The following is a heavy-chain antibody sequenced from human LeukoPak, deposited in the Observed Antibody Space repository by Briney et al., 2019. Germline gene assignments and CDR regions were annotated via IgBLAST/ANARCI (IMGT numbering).Heavy chain of an antibody. CDR1: GFTLSSNY. Sequence: GGSLRLSCAASGFTLSSNYMSWVRHAPGKGLEWGSVIYSGGSTYYADSVKGRFTISRDNSKNTLSLQMNSLRAEDTAVYYCARYRRGVATGLDYYFDYWGQGTLGTVSA. CDR3: ARYRRGVATGLDYYFDY. J-gene: IGHJ4*02. CDR2: IYSGGST. D-gene: IGHD5-12*01. V-gene: IGHV3-66*01.